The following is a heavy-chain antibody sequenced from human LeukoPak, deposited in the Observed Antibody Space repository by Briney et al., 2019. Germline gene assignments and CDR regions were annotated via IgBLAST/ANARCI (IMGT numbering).Heavy chain of an antibody. CDR3: ARGRGWPAVHFDL. V-gene: IGHV3-33*01. J-gene: IGHJ4*02. CDR2: IWYDGSEK. Sequence: GGSLRLSCAASRFTFRNYGMHWVRQAPGKGLEWVAVIWYDGSEKYYVDSVKGRFTVSRDNSKTTVYLQMNGLRVEDTAVYYCARGRGWPAVHFDLWGQGTLVTVSS. D-gene: IGHD5-24*01. CDR1: RFTFRNYG.